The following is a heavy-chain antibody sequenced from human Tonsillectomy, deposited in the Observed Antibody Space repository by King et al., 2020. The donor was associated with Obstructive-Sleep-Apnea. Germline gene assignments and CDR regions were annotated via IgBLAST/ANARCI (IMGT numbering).Heavy chain of an antibody. CDR2: ISDSAGST. Sequence: VQLVESGGGLVQPGGSLRLSCAASGFTFRSYGMSWVRQAPEKGLEWVAGISDSAGSTYYGDSVKGRFTISRDNSKNTLYLKMNSLRAEDTAVYYCAKEFSSYYYFYGVDVWGQGTTVTVSS. CDR1: GFTFRSYG. CDR3: AKEFSSYYYFYGVDV. V-gene: IGHV3-23*04. J-gene: IGHJ6*02.